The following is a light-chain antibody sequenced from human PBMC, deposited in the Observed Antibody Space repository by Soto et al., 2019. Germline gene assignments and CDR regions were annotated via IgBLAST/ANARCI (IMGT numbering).Light chain of an antibody. CDR2: DVS. CDR3: TSYTGSSTLLYV. V-gene: IGLV2-14*01. J-gene: IGLJ1*01. CDR1: SSDVGDYNY. Sequence: QSALTQPASVSGSPGQSITISCTGTSSDVGDYNYVSWYQQHPGKSPKLMIYDVSNRPSGVSNRFSGSKSGNTASLTISGLQAEDEADYSCTSYTGSSTLLYVFGTGTKLTVL.